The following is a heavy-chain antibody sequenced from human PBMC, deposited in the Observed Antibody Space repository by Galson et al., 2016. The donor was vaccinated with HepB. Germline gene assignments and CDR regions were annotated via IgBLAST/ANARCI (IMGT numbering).Heavy chain of an antibody. CDR3: PKSYYEPREMPDY. V-gene: IGHV3-30*18. CDR1: GFTFSKYA. J-gene: IGHJ4*02. CDR2: ISYDGSNQ. Sequence: SLRLSCAASGFTFSKYAMHWVRQTPGKGLAWVAIISYDGSNQYYADSVKGRFTISRDNSQNALYLQMNSLRAEDTALYYCPKSYYEPREMPDYWGQGTLVTVSS. D-gene: IGHD3-22*01.